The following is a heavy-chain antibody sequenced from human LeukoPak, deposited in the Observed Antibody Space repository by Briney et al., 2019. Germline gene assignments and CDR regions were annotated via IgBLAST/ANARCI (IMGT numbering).Heavy chain of an antibody. CDR3: ARRHILTGQASDY. CDR2: ISSSGATI. D-gene: IGHD3-9*01. CDR1: GFTFSTYG. V-gene: IGHV3-48*01. J-gene: IGHJ4*02. Sequence: QTGGSLRLSCAASGFTFSTYGMHWVRQTRGKGLEWVSYISSSGATIHYADTVKGRFTISRDNATNPLYLQMDSLRAENTAVYYCARRHILTGQASDYWGQGSLVTVSS.